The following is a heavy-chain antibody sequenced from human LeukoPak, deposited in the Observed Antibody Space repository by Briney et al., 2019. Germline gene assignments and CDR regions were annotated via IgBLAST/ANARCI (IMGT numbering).Heavy chain of an antibody. CDR1: GGSISSYY. D-gene: IGHD3-3*01. Sequence: SETLSLTCTVSGGSISSYYWSWIRQPPGKGLEWIGYIYYSGSTNYNPSLKSRVTISVDTSKNQFSLKLSSVTAADTAVYYCARHRRSGGMDVWGQGTTVTVSS. J-gene: IGHJ6*02. CDR3: ARHRRSGGMDV. CDR2: IYYSGST. V-gene: IGHV4-59*08.